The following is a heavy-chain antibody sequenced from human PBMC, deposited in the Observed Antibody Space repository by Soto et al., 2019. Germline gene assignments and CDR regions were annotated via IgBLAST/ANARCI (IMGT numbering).Heavy chain of an antibody. CDR2: INLSAGSS. CDR3: ATAVVNWDDVDP. CDR1: GYTFTSYY. J-gene: IGHJ5*02. D-gene: IGHD1-20*01. Sequence: GASVKVSCKASGYTFTSYYMHWVRQAPGQGLEWMGIINLSAGSSTYAQRFQGRVIMSRDTSTSTVYMQLSSLKSEDTAVYYCATAVVNWDDVDPWGQGTLVTVSS. V-gene: IGHV1-46*03.